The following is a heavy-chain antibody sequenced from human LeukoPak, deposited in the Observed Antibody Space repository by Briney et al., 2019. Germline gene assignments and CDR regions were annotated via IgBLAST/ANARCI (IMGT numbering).Heavy chain of an antibody. D-gene: IGHD3-22*01. J-gene: IGHJ4*02. CDR3: ARDFYDSSGYDY. CDR2: ISSSSSYT. CDR1: GFTFSDYY. Sequence: GGSLRLSRAASGFTFSDYYMSWIRQAPGKGLEWVSYISSSSSYTNYADSVKGRFTISRDNAKNSLYLQMNSLGAEDTAVYYCARDFYDSSGYDYWGQGTLVTVSS. V-gene: IGHV3-11*06.